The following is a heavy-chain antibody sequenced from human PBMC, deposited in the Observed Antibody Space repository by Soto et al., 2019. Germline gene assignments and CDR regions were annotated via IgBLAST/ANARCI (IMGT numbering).Heavy chain of an antibody. CDR2: IYWDGNK. CDR1: GFSLSTSGVS. J-gene: IGHJ4*02. Sequence: SGPTLVNPTQTLTLTCTFSGFSLSTSGVSVAWIRQPPGKALEWLALIYWDGNKRYSPSLESRLTITKDTSKNQVVLTMTYMDPVDTATYYCAHRYGSSGSYYFDYWGPGTLVTVSS. V-gene: IGHV2-5*02. CDR3: AHRYGSSGSYYFDY. D-gene: IGHD3-10*01.